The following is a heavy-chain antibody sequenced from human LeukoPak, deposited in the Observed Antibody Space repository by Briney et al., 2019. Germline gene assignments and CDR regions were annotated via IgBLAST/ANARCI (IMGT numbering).Heavy chain of an antibody. CDR3: ASRTLSARPIRGDY. D-gene: IGHD2/OR15-2a*01. J-gene: IGHJ4*02. CDR1: GGTFSSYA. CDR2: IIPIFGTA. Sequence: SVKVSCKASGGTFSSYAISWVRQAPGQGLEWMGRIIPIFGTANYAQKFQGRVTITTDESTSTAYMELSSLRSEDTAVYYCASRTLSARPIRGDYWGQGTLLSVSS. V-gene: IGHV1-69*05.